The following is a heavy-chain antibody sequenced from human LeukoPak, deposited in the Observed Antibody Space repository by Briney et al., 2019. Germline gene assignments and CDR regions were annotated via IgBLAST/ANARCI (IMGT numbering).Heavy chain of an antibody. CDR2: IYGGGST. Sequence: PGGSLRLSCAASGFTVSSNYMSWVRQAPGKGLEWDSVIYGGGSTFYADSVKGRFTISRDNSKNTLYLQMNSLRAEDTAVYYCARGLVGASGDAFDIWGQGTMVTVSS. D-gene: IGHD1-26*01. J-gene: IGHJ3*02. V-gene: IGHV3-53*01. CDR3: ARGLVGASGDAFDI. CDR1: GFTVSSNY.